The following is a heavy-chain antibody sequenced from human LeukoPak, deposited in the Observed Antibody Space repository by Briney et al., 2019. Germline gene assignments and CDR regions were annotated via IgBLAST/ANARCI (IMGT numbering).Heavy chain of an antibody. J-gene: IGHJ4*02. CDR1: GFRFSNSW. D-gene: IGHD3-3*01. CDR2: MKTDGTRI. CDR3: ATSHSITIFGVVIPHEKYFDY. V-gene: IGHV3-74*01. Sequence: GGSLRLSCAASGFRFSNSWMYWVRQGPGKGPVWVSRMKTDGTRIEYADSVKGRFTISRDNAKNTLFLQMSSLRVEDTAVYYCATSHSITIFGVVIPHEKYFDYWGQGALVTVSS.